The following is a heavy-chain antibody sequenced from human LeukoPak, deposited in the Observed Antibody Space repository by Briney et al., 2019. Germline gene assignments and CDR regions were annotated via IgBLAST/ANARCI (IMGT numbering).Heavy chain of an antibody. CDR3: ASIVLLWFGESVLAAGNVDMDV. CDR1: GFTFSKYD. D-gene: IGHD3-10*01. Sequence: GGSLRLSCAASGFTFSKYDMHWVRQAPGKGLEWVAVISYDGSNKYYIDSVKGRFTISRDNSKNTLYLQMNSLRPEDTAVYYCASIVLLWFGESVLAAGNVDMDVWGKGTKVTVSS. V-gene: IGHV3-30-3*01. J-gene: IGHJ6*03. CDR2: ISYDGSNK.